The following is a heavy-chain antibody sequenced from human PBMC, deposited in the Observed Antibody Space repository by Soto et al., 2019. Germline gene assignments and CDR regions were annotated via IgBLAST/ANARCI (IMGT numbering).Heavy chain of an antibody. CDR2: IKQDGSEK. D-gene: IGHD2-2*01. CDR1: GFTFSSYW. Sequence: GGSLRLSCAASGFTFSSYWMSWVRQAPGKGLEWVANIKQDGSEKYYVDSVKGRFTISRDNAKNSLYLQMNSLRAEDTAVYYCARDPSSQLLYFDYWGQGTLVTVSS. V-gene: IGHV3-7*04. J-gene: IGHJ4*02. CDR3: ARDPSSQLLYFDY.